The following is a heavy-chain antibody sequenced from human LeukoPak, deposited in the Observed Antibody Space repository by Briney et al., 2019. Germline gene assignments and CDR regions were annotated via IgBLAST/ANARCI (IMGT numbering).Heavy chain of an antibody. CDR2: IHSSGTVK. CDR3: ALLAVASDFDY. J-gene: IGHJ4*02. V-gene: IGHV3-48*03. CDR1: RFPFSIYE. D-gene: IGHD6-19*01. Sequence: GGSLRLSCVVSRFPFSIYEMNWVRQAPGKGLEWVSNIHSSGTVKYYSDSVKGRFSISRDNAKSSLYLQMNSLRVEDTAVYYCALLAVASDFDYWGQGALVTVSS.